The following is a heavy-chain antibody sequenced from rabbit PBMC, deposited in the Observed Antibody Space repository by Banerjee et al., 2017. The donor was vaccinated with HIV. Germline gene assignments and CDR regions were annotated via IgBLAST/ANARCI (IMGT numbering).Heavy chain of an antibody. CDR1: GIDFSSYW. CDR3: ARDLAGVIGWNFNL. D-gene: IGHD4-1*01. J-gene: IGHJ4*01. V-gene: IGHV1S45*01. CDR2: INSNTGNT. Sequence: QQQLEESGGGLVKPGGTLTLTCKASGIDFSSYWMCWVRQAPGKGLEWIACINSNTGNTVYATWAKGPFPISKTSSTTVTLQMTSLTAADTATYFCARDLAGVIGWNFNLWGPGTLVTVS.